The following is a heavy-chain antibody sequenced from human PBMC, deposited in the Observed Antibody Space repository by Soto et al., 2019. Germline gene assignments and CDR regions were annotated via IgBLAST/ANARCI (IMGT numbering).Heavy chain of an antibody. CDR1: GFTFSSYA. CDR3: AKDLSGSYYRFDY. Sequence: EVPLLESGGGLVQPGGSLRLSCAASGFTFSSYAMSWVRQAPGKGLEWVSGISGSGGSTYYADSVKGRFTISRDISKNTLYLQMNSLRAEDTAVYYCAKDLSGSYYRFDYWGQGTLVTVSS. J-gene: IGHJ4*02. V-gene: IGHV3-23*01. D-gene: IGHD1-26*01. CDR2: ISGSGGST.